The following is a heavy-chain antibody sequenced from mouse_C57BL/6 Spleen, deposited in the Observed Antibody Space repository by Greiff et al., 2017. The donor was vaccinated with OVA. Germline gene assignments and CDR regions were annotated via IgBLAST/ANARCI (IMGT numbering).Heavy chain of an antibody. CDR2: ISSGGSYT. J-gene: IGHJ2*01. CDR3: ARHDDDGYYEGY. V-gene: IGHV5-6*01. Sequence: EVKLMESGGDFVKPGGSLKLSCAASGFTFSSYGMYWVRQTPDKRLEWVATISSGGSYTYYPESVKGRFTISRDNAKNTLYLQMSNLKSEYTAMYFCARHDDDGYYEGYWGQGTTLTVSS. CDR1: GFTFSSYG. D-gene: IGHD2-3*01.